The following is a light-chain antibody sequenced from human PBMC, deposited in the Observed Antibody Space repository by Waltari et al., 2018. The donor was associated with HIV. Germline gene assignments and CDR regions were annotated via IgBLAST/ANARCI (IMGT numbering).Light chain of an antibody. CDR2: EVP. CDR3: SSYGDSLKVL. J-gene: IGLJ2*01. CDR1: SSDIRAYDF. V-gene: IGLV2-8*01. Sequence: QSALTQPPSASGSLGQSVTISCTASSSDIRAYDFVSWFQQHPHSAPKLLLYEVPRRPATVSDRFSGSRSGNTAFLTVAGLQPDDEATYFCSSYGDSLKVLFGGGTNVTVL.